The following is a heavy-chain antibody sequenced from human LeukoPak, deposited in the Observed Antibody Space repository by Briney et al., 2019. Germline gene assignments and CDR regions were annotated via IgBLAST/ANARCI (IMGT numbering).Heavy chain of an antibody. CDR2: IYYSGST. J-gene: IGHJ4*02. V-gene: IGHV4-61*05. CDR1: GGSISSSSYY. D-gene: IGHD6-13*01. CDR3: ARIAAADRAFDY. Sequence: SETLSHTCTVSGGSISSSSYYWGWIRQPPGKGLEWIGYIYYSGSTNYNPSLKSRVTISVDTSKNQFSLKLSSVTAADTAVYYCARIAAADRAFDYWGQGTLVTVSS.